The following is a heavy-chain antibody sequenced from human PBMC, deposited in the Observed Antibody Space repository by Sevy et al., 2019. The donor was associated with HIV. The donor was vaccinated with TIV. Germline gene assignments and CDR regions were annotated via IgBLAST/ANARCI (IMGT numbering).Heavy chain of an antibody. D-gene: IGHD2-8*02. J-gene: IGHJ5*02. Sequence: GGSLRLSCAASRFSFNGYGIHWVRQAPGKGLEWVAFIRYDGSNKYYADSVKGRFTISRDDSKNTLYLQMNSLRAEDTALYYCARGTPAFCTGGVCFNWFAPWGQGTLVTVSS. CDR1: RFSFNGYG. V-gene: IGHV3-30*02. CDR3: ARGTPAFCTGGVCFNWFAP. CDR2: IRYDGSNK.